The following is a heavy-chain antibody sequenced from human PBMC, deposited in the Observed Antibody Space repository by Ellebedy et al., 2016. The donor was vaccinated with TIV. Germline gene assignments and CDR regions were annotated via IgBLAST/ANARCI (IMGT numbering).Heavy chain of an antibody. CDR3: ARMDSSWYRGGYYYGMDV. Sequence: MPSETLSLTCTVSGGSISSGDYYWSWIRQPPGKGLEWIGYIYYSWSTNYNPSLKSRVTISVDTSKNQFSLKLSSVTAADTAVYYCARMDSSWYRGGYYYGMDVWGQGTTVTVSS. CDR1: GGSISSGDYY. J-gene: IGHJ6*02. CDR2: IYYSWST. D-gene: IGHD6-13*01. V-gene: IGHV4-61*08.